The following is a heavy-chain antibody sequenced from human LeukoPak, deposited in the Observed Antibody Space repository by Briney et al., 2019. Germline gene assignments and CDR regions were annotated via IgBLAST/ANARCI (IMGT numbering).Heavy chain of an antibody. CDR3: SRRDCSHTDCLYWYFDL. D-gene: IGHD2-15*01. J-gene: IGHJ2*01. CDR1: GGSITSASHY. V-gene: IGHV4-39*07. CDR2: IYYSGST. Sequence: SETLSLTCSVSGGSITSASHYWSFIRQPPGKGLEWIGSIYYSGSTWYNPSLQSRVTISVDTSKNEFSLKLRSVTATDTAVYYCSRRDCSHTDCLYWYFDLWGRGALLTVSS.